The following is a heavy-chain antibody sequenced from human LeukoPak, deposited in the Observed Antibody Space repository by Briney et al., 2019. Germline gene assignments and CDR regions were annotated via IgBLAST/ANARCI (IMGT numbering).Heavy chain of an antibody. CDR1: GGSISSYY. V-gene: IGHV4-59*01. CDR3: ARDSSGSDYFDY. CDR2: IYYSGST. J-gene: IGHJ4*02. Sequence: PSETLSLTCTVSGGSISSYYWSWIRQPPGKGLEWIGYIYYSGSTNYNPSLKSRVTISVDTSKNQFSLKLSSVTAADTAVYYCARDSSGSDYFDYWGQGTLVTVSS. D-gene: IGHD6-19*01.